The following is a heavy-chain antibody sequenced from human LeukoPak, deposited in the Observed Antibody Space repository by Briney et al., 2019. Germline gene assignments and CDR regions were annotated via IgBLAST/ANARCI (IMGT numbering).Heavy chain of an antibody. J-gene: IGHJ4*02. D-gene: IGHD2-15*01. V-gene: IGHV4-39*07. CDR2: IYYSGST. CDR3: ARVEPEAYCSGGSCFAHDY. CDR1: GGSNSSSSYY. Sequence: PSETLSLTCTVSGGSNSSSSYYWGWICQPPGKGLEWIGSIYYSGSTNYNPSLKSRVTISVDTSKNQFSLKLSSVTAADTAVYYCARVEPEAYCSGGSCFAHDYWGQGTLVTVSS.